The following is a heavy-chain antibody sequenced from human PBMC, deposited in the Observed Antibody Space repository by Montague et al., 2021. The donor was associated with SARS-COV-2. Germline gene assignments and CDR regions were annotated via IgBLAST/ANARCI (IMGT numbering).Heavy chain of an antibody. Sequence: SLRLSCAASGFTFSSYGMHWVRQAPGKGLEWVAVIWYDGGNKYYADSVKGRFTISRDNSKNTLYLQMNSLRAEGTAVYYCARILSYYYGMDVWGQGTTVTVSS. CDR3: ARILSYYYGMDV. J-gene: IGHJ6*02. CDR1: GFTFSSYG. CDR2: IWYDGGNK. D-gene: IGHD2-15*01. V-gene: IGHV3-33*01.